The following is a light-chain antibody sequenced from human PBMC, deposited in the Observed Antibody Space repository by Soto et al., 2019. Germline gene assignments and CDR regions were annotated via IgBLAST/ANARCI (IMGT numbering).Light chain of an antibody. Sequence: DVVMTQSPLSLPVTLGQPASISCSSSQSLVYSDRDTYLNLFQQRQGQSPTLLIYKHSNWDSGVPDRFSGSGSGTAFPIKSIRVEAEDVGVYYCTQDTLYTFGQGTKLEIK. J-gene: IGKJ2*01. V-gene: IGKV2D-30*01. CDR1: QSLVYSDRDTY. CDR3: TQDTLYT. CDR2: KHS.